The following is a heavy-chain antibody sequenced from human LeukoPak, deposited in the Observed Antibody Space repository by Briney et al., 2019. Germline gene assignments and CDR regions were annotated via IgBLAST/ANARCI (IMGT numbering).Heavy chain of an antibody. Sequence: QPGGSLRLSCVASGLSFSSYAVTWLRQAPGRGLEWVSSIASGGGGSYADSVKGRFTISRDNSKNTLFLQMNSLRAEDTALYYCSKDPNGNYVGAFDMWGPGTMVTVSS. CDR2: IASGGGG. CDR1: GLSFSSYA. D-gene: IGHD4-17*01. CDR3: SKDPNGNYVGAFDM. J-gene: IGHJ3*02. V-gene: IGHV3-23*01.